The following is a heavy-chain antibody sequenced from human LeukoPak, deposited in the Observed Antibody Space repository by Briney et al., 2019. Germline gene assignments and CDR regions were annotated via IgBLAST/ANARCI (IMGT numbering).Heavy chain of an antibody. CDR2: ISGSGGST. Sequence: GGSLRLSCAASGFTFSSYGMTWVRQAPGKGLEWVSTISGSGGSTYYADSVKGRFTISRDNSKNTLYLQMNSLRAEDTAVYYCAERASGSGTSLYYFDYWGQGTLVTVSS. CDR1: GFTFSSYG. J-gene: IGHJ4*02. D-gene: IGHD3-10*01. CDR3: AERASGSGTSLYYFDY. V-gene: IGHV3-23*01.